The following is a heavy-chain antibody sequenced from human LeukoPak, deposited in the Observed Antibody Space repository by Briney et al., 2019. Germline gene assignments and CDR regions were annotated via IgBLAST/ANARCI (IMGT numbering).Heavy chain of an antibody. CDR1: GYSFTDYD. CDR3: ARGVSIRRYAWAF. J-gene: IGHJ4*02. D-gene: IGHD3-16*01. CDR2: VNPKSGST. Sequence: ASVKVSYKASGYSFTDYDIIWVRQAAGPGLEWVGWVNPKSGSTAYAPKFQGRVTMTSSTSISTVYMELSSLRPEDSAVYYCARGVSIRRYAWAFWGQGSLVTVSS. V-gene: IGHV1-8*01.